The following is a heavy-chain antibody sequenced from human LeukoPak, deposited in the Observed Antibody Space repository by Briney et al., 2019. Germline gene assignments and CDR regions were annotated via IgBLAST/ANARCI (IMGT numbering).Heavy chain of an antibody. Sequence: GGSLRLSCAASGFTFSSYGMHWVRQAPGKGLEWVAVISYDGSNKYYADSVKGRFTISRDNAKNSLYLQMNSLRAEDTALYHCARGLTMIVEAPDYWGQGTLVTVSS. CDR2: ISYDGSNK. CDR3: ARGLTMIVEAPDY. J-gene: IGHJ4*02. V-gene: IGHV3-30*03. D-gene: IGHD3-22*01. CDR1: GFTFSSYG.